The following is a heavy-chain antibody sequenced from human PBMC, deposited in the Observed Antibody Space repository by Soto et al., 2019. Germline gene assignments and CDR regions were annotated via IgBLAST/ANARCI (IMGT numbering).Heavy chain of an antibody. CDR3: AKGLRYEAARSYYFDY. D-gene: IGHD6-6*01. Sequence: PGGSLRLSCAASGFTFSSYAMSWVRQAPGKGLEWVSAISGSGGSTYYADSVKGRFTISRDNSKNTLYLQMNSLRAEDTAVYYCAKGLRYEAARSYYFDYWGQGTLVTVSS. CDR1: GFTFSSYA. V-gene: IGHV3-23*01. CDR2: ISGSGGST. J-gene: IGHJ4*02.